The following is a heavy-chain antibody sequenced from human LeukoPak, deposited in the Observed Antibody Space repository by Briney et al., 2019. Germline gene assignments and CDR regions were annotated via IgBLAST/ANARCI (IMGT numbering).Heavy chain of an antibody. CDR1: GGSISSYY. CDR3: ARDSVGYSSGWWGADDAFDI. Sequence: SETLSLTCTVSGGSISSYYWSWIRQPPGKGLEWIGYIYYSGSTKYNPSLKSRVTISVDTSKNQFSLKLSSVTAADTAVYYCARDSVGYSSGWWGADDAFDIWGQGTMVTVSS. J-gene: IGHJ3*02. CDR2: IYYSGST. V-gene: IGHV4-59*01. D-gene: IGHD6-19*01.